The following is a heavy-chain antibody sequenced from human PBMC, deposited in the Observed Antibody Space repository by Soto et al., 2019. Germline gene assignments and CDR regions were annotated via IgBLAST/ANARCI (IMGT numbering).Heavy chain of an antibody. Sequence: PXDSLKISWQCSGNSFTSYWSGLVLQMPGKGLEWMGIIYPGDSDTRYSPSFQGQVTISADKSISTAYLQMNSLRAEDTAVYYCAKDKWVLRYFDWPMVKWGQGTLVTVSS. CDR1: GNSFTSYW. CDR2: IYPGDSDT. V-gene: IGHV5-51*01. D-gene: IGHD3-9*01. CDR3: AKDKWVLRYFDWPMVK. J-gene: IGHJ4*02.